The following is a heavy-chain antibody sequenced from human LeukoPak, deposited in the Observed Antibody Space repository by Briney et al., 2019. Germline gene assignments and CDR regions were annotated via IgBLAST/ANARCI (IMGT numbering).Heavy chain of an antibody. V-gene: IGHV4-61*05. Sequence: SETLSLTCTVSGGSISSSSYYWGWIRQPPGKRLEWIGYIYYSGSTNYNPSLKSRVTISVDTSKNQFSLKLSSVTAADTAVYYCARQENNWNDRRGRHNWFDPWGQGTLVTVSS. CDR3: ARQENNWNDRRGRHNWFDP. CDR1: GGSISSSSYY. J-gene: IGHJ5*02. D-gene: IGHD1-1*01. CDR2: IYYSGST.